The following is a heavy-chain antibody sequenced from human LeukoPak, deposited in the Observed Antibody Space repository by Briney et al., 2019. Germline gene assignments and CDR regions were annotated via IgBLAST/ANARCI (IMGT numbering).Heavy chain of an antibody. CDR2: IYYSGST. Sequence: SETLSLTCTVSGGSISSSSYYWGWIRQPPGKGLEWIGYIYYSGSTNYNPSLKSRVTISVDTSKNQFSLKLSSVTAADTAVYYCARVRAARLDYWGQGTLVTVSS. CDR3: ARVRAARLDY. D-gene: IGHD6-6*01. CDR1: GGSISSSSYY. J-gene: IGHJ4*02. V-gene: IGHV4-61*05.